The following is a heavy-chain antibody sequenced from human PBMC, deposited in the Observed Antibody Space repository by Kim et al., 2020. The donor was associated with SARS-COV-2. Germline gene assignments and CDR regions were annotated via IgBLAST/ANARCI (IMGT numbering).Heavy chain of an antibody. CDR3: AREDNLTYYDILTGYSSPMSYYYYYGMDV. Sequence: SVKVSCKASGGTFSSYAISWVRQAPGQGLEWMGGIIPIFGTANYAQKFQGRVTITADESTSTAYMELSSLRSEDTAVYYCAREDNLTYYDILTGYSSPMSYYYYYGMDVWGQGTTVTVSS. D-gene: IGHD3-9*01. CDR2: IIPIFGTA. J-gene: IGHJ6*02. V-gene: IGHV1-69*13. CDR1: GGTFSSYA.